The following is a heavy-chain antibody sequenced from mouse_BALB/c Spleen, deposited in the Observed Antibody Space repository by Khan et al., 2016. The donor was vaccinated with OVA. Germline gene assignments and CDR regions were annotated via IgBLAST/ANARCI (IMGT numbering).Heavy chain of an antibody. D-gene: IGHD1-3*01. CDR1: GFSFTSYG. V-gene: IGHV2-9*02. CDR3: ASLEDI. Sequence: VQLQESGPGLVAPSQSLSITCTVSGFSFTSYGVHWVRQPPGKGLEWLGVIWAGGSTNYYSAIMSRLSISKDNSKSQVFLKMDSLQTDDTGMYYCASLEDIWGQGTTLTVSA. J-gene: IGHJ2*01. CDR2: IWAGGST.